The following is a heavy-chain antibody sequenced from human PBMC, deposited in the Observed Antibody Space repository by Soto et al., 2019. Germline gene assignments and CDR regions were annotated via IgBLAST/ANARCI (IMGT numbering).Heavy chain of an antibody. V-gene: IGHV3-73*01. J-gene: IGHJ4*02. CDR2: IRNKANNYAT. CDR1: GFTFSGSA. D-gene: IGHD3-16*01. CDR3: TASVEDTFLDY. Sequence: GGSLRLSCAASGFTFSGSAMHWVRQASGKGLEWVGRIRNKANNYATAYGASVKGRLTISRDESQNTAYLQMNSLKAVDTAVYYCTASVEDTFLDYWAQGSLVTVSS.